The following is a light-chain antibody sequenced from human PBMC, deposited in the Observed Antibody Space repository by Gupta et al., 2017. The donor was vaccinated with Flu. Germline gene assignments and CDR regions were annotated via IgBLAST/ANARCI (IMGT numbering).Light chain of an antibody. Sequence: QSALTQPASVSGSPGQSITISCPGPTSDVGGYNYVSWYQQHPGKAPKLMIYEVSNRLSGVSNRFSGSKSGNTASLTISGLQAEDEGDYYCNSYTSTSTPFVFGTGTKVTVL. CDR2: EVS. CDR3: NSYTSTSTPFV. V-gene: IGLV2-14*01. J-gene: IGLJ1*01. CDR1: TSDVGGYNY.